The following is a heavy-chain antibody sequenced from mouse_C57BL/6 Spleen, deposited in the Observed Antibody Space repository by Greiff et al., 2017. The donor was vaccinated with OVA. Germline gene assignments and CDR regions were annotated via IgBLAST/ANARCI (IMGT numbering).Heavy chain of an antibody. D-gene: IGHD1-1*01. Sequence: QVQLQQPGAELVMPGASVKLSCKASGYTFTSYWMHWAKQRPGQGLEWIGEIDPSDSYTNYNQKFKGKSTLTVDKSSSTAYMQLSSLTSEDSAVYYCARSYYYGSSHWYFDVWGTGTTVTVSS. V-gene: IGHV1-69*01. J-gene: IGHJ1*03. CDR3: ARSYYYGSSHWYFDV. CDR1: GYTFTSYW. CDR2: IDPSDSYT.